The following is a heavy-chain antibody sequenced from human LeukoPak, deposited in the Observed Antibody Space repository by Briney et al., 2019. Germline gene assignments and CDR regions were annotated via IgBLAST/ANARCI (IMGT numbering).Heavy chain of an antibody. CDR1: GFTFSDHY. D-gene: IGHD1-26*01. Sequence: GGSLRLSCAASGFTFSDHYMDWVRQAPGKGLKWVGRIKNKRDSYTTEYAASVKGRFTISRDDSKNSLYLQMNSLRAEDTALYYCAKDTASYLATTGLDYWGQGTLVTVSS. CDR3: AKDTASYLATTGLDY. V-gene: IGHV3-72*01. CDR2: IKNKRDSYTT. J-gene: IGHJ4*02.